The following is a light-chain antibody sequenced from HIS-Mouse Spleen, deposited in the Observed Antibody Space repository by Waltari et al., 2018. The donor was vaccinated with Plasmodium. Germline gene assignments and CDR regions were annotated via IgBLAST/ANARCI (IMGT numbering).Light chain of an antibody. CDR2: GAS. CDR3: QQYNNWSFT. V-gene: IGKV3-15*01. Sequence: EIVMPQSPATLSVSPGERATLSCRASQSVSSNFAWYQHKPGQAPRLLIYGASTRATGIPAMFSGSGSGTEFTLTISSLQSEDFAVYYCQQYNNWSFTFGPGTKVDIK. J-gene: IGKJ3*01. CDR1: QSVSSN.